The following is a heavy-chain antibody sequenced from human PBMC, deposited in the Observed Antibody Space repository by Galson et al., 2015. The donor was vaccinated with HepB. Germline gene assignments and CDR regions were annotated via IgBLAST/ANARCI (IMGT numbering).Heavy chain of an antibody. CDR1: GYTFTSYG. CDR3: ARGGTIAAAGTRYYYYGMDV. CDR2: ISAYNGNT. Sequence: SGAEVKKPGTSVKVSCKASGYTFTSYGISWVRQAPGQGLEWMGWISAYNGNTNYAQKLQGRVTMTTDTSTSTAYMELRSLRSDDTAVYYCARGGTIAAAGTRYYYYGMDVWGQGTTVTVSS. V-gene: IGHV1-18*01. J-gene: IGHJ6*02. D-gene: IGHD6-13*01.